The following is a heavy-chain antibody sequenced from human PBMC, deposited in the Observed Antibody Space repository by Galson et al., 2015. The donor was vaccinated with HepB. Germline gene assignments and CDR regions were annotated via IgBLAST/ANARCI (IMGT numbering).Heavy chain of an antibody. CDR2: INSDGSST. D-gene: IGHD1-26*01. J-gene: IGHJ4*02. Sequence: SLRLSCAASGFTFSSYWMHWVRQAPGKGLVWVSRINSDGSSTSYADSVKGRFTISRDNAKNTLYLQMNSLRAEDTAVYYCASAVGATLPFDYWGQGTLVTVSS. V-gene: IGHV3-74*01. CDR3: ASAVGATLPFDY. CDR1: GFTFSSYW.